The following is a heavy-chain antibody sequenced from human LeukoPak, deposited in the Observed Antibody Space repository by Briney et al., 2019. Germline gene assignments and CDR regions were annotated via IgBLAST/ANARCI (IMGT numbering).Heavy chain of an antibody. Sequence: GGSLRLSCAASGFTVSSNYMSWVRQAPGKGLEWVSVIYSGGSTYYADSVKGRFTISRDNSKNTLYLQMNSLRAEDTAVYYCASVILLWFGEYQRDAFDIWGQGTMVTVSS. J-gene: IGHJ3*02. D-gene: IGHD3-10*01. CDR2: IYSGGST. CDR1: GFTVSSNY. V-gene: IGHV3-66*01. CDR3: ASVILLWFGEYQRDAFDI.